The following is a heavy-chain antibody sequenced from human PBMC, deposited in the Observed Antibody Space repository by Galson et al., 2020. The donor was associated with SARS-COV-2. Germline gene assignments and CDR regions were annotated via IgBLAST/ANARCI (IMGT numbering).Heavy chain of an antibody. CDR2: INRVGRT. J-gene: IGHJ6*03. D-gene: IGHD1-26*01. CDR1: GGSFSGHY. Sequence: SETLSLTCAVYGGSFSGHYWSWIRQPPGKGLEWIGEINRVGRTKYKSSLKSRVTISIDTSKNQFSLKLSSVTAADTAVYYCARGREQDTLYYYYYMDVWGKGTTVTVSS. V-gene: IGHV4-34*01. CDR3: ARGREQDTLYYYYYMDV.